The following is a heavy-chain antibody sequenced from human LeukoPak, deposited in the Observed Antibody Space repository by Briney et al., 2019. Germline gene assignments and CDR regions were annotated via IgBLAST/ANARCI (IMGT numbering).Heavy chain of an antibody. CDR2: IISNGGST. CDR1: GFXFSVYA. J-gene: IGHJ4*02. D-gene: IGHD2-21*02. CDR3: VKDGLAFCGGDCYSYFDY. V-gene: IGHV3-64D*06. Sequence: PGGSLTLSCSASGFXFSVYAIHWVRQAPGKGLEYLSTIISNGGSTYYADSVKGRFTISRDNSKNTVSLQMSSLRAEDTALYYCVKDGLAFCGGDCYSYFDYWGQGTLVTVSS.